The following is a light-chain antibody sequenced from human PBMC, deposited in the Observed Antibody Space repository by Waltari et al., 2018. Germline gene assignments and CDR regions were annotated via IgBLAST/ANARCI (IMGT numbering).Light chain of an antibody. J-gene: IGLJ1*01. CDR2: KDS. V-gene: IGLV3-25*03. Sequence: SYELTQPPSVSVSPGQTARITCSGDALPKQYACWYQQKPGPAPVLVICKDSERPSGIPGRFSGSSSGTTVTLTISGVQAEDEADYYCQSADSSGTYVFGTGTKVTVL. CDR1: ALPKQY. CDR3: QSADSSGTYV.